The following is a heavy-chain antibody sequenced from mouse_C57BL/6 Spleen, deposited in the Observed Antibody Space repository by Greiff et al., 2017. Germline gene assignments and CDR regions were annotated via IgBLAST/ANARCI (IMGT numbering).Heavy chain of an antibody. V-gene: IGHV1-62-2*01. CDR1: GYTFTEYT. CDR3: ARHAYYGSSYGWYFDV. J-gene: IGHJ1*03. Sequence: QVQLQQPGAELVKPGASVKLSCKASGYTFTEYTIHWVKQRSGQGLEWIGWFYPGSGSIKYNEKFKDKATLTADKSSSTVYMELSRLTSEDSAVYFCARHAYYGSSYGWYFDVWGTGTTVTVSS. CDR2: FYPGSGSI. D-gene: IGHD1-1*01.